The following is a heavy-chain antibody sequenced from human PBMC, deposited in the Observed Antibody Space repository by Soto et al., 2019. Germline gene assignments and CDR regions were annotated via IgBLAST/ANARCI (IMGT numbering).Heavy chain of an antibody. CDR1: GFTFHDYD. CDR2: VSWNSVRI. V-gene: IGHV3-9*01. Sequence: EVQLVESGGGLVQPGRSLRLSCAASGFTFHDYDMHWVRQAPGKGLEWVSGVSWNSVRIYYADSVKGRFTISRDNAKNSLYLQMNSMSTDVKSLYYCASSRSHNVSYDYWGQGTLVNVSS. CDR3: ASSRSHNVSYDY. J-gene: IGHJ4*02. D-gene: IGHD3-10*02.